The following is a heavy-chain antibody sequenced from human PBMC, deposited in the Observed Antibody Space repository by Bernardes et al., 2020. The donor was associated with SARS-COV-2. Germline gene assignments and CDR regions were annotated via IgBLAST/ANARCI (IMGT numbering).Heavy chain of an antibody. CDR3: SKNPKYSSSSMEV. CDR1: GFTFSDFH. Sequence: GGSLRLSCAASGFTFSDFHMSWIRQAPGKGLEWVSAISAIGGSTYYAESVKGRFTISRDNSRNTLYLEMTSLRADDTAVYYCSKNPKYSSSSMEVWGQGTTVTVS. D-gene: IGHD6-6*01. V-gene: IGHV3-23*01. J-gene: IGHJ6*02. CDR2: ISAIGGST.